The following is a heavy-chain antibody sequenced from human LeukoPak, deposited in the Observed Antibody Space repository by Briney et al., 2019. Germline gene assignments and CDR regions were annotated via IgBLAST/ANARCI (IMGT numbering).Heavy chain of an antibody. CDR2: IYYNGNT. CDR1: DGSINSYY. D-gene: IGHD6-19*01. Sequence: PSETLSLTCSVSDGSINSYYWNWIRRPPGKGLEWIGYIYYNGNTNYSPSLKSRVTISVDTSKNQFSLKLSSVTAADTAVYYCARGNSGWFRVFDYWGQGTLVTVSS. J-gene: IGHJ4*02. V-gene: IGHV4-59*12. CDR3: ARGNSGWFRVFDY.